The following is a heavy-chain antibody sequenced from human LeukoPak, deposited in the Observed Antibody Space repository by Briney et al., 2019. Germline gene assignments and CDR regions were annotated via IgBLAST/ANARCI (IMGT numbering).Heavy chain of an antibody. Sequence: KPSETLSLTCTVSGGSFSSSSYYWGWIRQPPGKGLEWIGSIYYSGSTYYNPSLKSRVTISVDTSKNQFSLKLSSVTAADTAVYYCARDLDCSSTSCPIDYWGQGTLVTVSS. V-gene: IGHV4-39*07. D-gene: IGHD2-2*01. CDR1: GGSFSSSSYY. CDR2: IYYSGST. J-gene: IGHJ4*02. CDR3: ARDLDCSSTSCPIDY.